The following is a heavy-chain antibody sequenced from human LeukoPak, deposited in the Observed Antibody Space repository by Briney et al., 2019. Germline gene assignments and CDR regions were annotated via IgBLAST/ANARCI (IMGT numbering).Heavy chain of an antibody. Sequence: GGSLRLSCAASGFTFSSYVMKWVRQAPGKGLEWVAAISGEAENTDYAGSVKGRFTISRDNSMDTLYLQMNSLTVDDTAIYYCAILWGQWFGDLPDRGLDSWGQGTLVTVSS. CDR3: AILWGQWFGDLPDRGLDS. V-gene: IGHV3-23*01. D-gene: IGHD3-10*01. CDR2: ISGEAENT. CDR1: GFTFSSYV. J-gene: IGHJ4*02.